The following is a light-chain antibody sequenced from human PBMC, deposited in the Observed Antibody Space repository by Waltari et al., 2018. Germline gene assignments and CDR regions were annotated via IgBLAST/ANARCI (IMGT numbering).Light chain of an antibody. CDR1: KLGHKY. Sequence: SYEVTQPPSASVSPGQTASITCSGDKLGHKYASWYQQKPGQSPVMVIYQDIKRPSGIPERFSGSHSGNTATLTISGTQAMDEADYYCQTWDSSTAYWVFGGGTKLTVL. J-gene: IGLJ3*02. CDR3: QTWDSSTAYWV. V-gene: IGLV3-1*01. CDR2: QDI.